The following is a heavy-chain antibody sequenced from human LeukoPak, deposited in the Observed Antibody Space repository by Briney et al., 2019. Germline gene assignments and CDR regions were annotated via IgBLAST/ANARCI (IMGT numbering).Heavy chain of an antibody. CDR3: ARGTSSSGPQDY. CDR1: GGSFSGYY. V-gene: IGHV4-34*01. Sequence: SETLSLTCAVYGGSFSGYYWSWIRQPPGKGLEWIGEINHSGSTNYNPSLKSRVTISVNTSKNQFSLKLSSVTAADTAVYYCARGTSSSGPQDYWGQGTLVTVSS. J-gene: IGHJ4*02. CDR2: INHSGST. D-gene: IGHD6-19*01.